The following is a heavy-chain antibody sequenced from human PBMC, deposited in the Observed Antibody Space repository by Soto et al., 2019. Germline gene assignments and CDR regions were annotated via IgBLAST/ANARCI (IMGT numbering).Heavy chain of an antibody. J-gene: IGHJ3*01. CDR1: RFTFRTYG. Sequence: GGSLRLSCAASRFTFRTYGMNLVRQAPGKGLEWVSYIGLGSSTKYYADSVEGRFTISRDNAKNSLYLQMNSLRAEDTAVYYCARDQLYYNDISGRPLNAFDVWGQGTMVTVSS. CDR2: IGLGSSTK. V-gene: IGHV3-48*01. D-gene: IGHD3-22*01. CDR3: ARDQLYYNDISGRPLNAFDV.